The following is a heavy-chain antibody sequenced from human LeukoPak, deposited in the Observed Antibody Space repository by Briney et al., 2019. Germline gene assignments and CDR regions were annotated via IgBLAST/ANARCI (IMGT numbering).Heavy chain of an antibody. J-gene: IGHJ6*02. CDR1: GYTFTSYY. V-gene: IGHV1-46*01. D-gene: IGHD3-22*01. CDR2: INPSGGST. CDR3: ARENYYDSSGYPTLYYYYGMDV. Sequence: ASVKVSCTASGYTFTSYYMHWVRQAPGQGLEWMGIINPSGGSTSYAQKFQGRVTMTRDTSTSTVYMELSSLRSEDTAVYYCARENYYDSSGYPTLYYYYGMDVWGQGTTVTVSS.